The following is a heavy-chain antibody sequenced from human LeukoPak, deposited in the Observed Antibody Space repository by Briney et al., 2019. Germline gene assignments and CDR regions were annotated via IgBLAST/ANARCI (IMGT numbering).Heavy chain of an antibody. D-gene: IGHD3-22*01. Sequence: KPSETLSLTCTVSGGSISSYYWSWIRQPPGKGLEWIGYIYYSGSTNYNPSLKSRVTISVDTSKNLFSLKLNSVTAADTAVYYCAGGGDSGGYYYPMFDYWGQGTLVTVSS. CDR2: IYYSGST. J-gene: IGHJ4*02. CDR1: GGSISSYY. CDR3: AGGGDSGGYYYPMFDY. V-gene: IGHV4-59*01.